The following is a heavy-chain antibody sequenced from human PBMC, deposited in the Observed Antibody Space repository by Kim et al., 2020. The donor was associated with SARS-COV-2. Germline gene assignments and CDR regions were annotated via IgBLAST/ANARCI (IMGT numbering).Heavy chain of an antibody. J-gene: IGHJ4*02. CDR1: GFTFNTNA. V-gene: IGHV3-23*01. Sequence: GGSLRLSCATSGFTFNTNALSWVRQAPGRGLEWVSVISGSGGRTFYADSVKGRFTISRDSSQSTIFLQMNSLRVEDTALYYCARQPTVFGVVMQSGHYFDSWGLGTLVTVSS. CDR3: ARQPTVFGVVMQSGHYFDS. CDR2: ISGSGGRT. D-gene: IGHD3-3*01.